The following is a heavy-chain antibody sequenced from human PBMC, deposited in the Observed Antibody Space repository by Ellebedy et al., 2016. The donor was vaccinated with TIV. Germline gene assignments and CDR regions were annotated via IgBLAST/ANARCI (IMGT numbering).Heavy chain of an antibody. CDR1: RFTFSNNS. Sequence: PGGSLRLSCTASRFTFSNNSMNWVRQAPGKGLEWVSYISSTVTTIYYADSVKGRFTISRDNGKISLYLQMNSLTAEDTAVYYCASGAYDNWGQGTMVIVSS. J-gene: IGHJ3*02. CDR2: ISSTVTTI. V-gene: IGHV3-48*04. CDR3: ASGAYDN.